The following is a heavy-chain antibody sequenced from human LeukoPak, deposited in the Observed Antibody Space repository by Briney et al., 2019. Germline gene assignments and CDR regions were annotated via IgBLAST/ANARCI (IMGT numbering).Heavy chain of an antibody. V-gene: IGHV5-51*01. CDR2: IYPDDSYT. Sequence: GESLKISWKGSGYSFTNYWIGWGRQMPGKGLGLVGIIYPDDSYTKYSPSFQGQVTISADKSISTAYLQWSSLKASDTAMYYCARSWSQGWYDYWGQGTLVTVSS. CDR3: ARSWSQGWYDY. J-gene: IGHJ4*02. D-gene: IGHD2-15*01. CDR1: GYSFTNYW.